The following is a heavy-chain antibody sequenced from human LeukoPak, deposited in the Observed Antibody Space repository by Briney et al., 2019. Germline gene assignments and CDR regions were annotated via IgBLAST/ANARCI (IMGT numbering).Heavy chain of an antibody. V-gene: IGHV1-69*04. J-gene: IGHJ4*02. Sequence: SVKVSCKASGGTFSSYAISWVRQAPGQGLEWMGRVIPILGIANYAQKFRGRVTITADKSTSTAYMELSSLRSEDTAVYYCARLPIAAAGTRSTIDYWGQGTLVTVSS. CDR1: GGTFSSYA. CDR3: ARLPIAAAGTRSTIDY. D-gene: IGHD6-13*01. CDR2: VIPILGIA.